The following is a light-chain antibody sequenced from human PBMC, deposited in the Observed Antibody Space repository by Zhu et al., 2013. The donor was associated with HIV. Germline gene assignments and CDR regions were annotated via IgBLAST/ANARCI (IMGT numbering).Light chain of an antibody. CDR2: TND. Sequence: QSXLTQPPSASGTPGQRVTISCSGSSFNIGSNTVNWYQQVPGAAPKLVIYTNDQRPSGVPDRFSGSKSGTSASLAISGLRSDDETDYFCAAWDDSLSGWVFGGGTKLTVL. CDR1: SFNIGSNT. CDR3: AAWDDSLSGWV. V-gene: IGLV1-44*01. J-gene: IGLJ3*02.